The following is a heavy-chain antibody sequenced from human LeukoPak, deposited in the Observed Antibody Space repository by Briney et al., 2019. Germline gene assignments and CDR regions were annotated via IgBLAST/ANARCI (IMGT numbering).Heavy chain of an antibody. CDR2: ISSNGGST. V-gene: IGHV3-64*01. CDR3: AREWELLPTAFDI. Sequence: GGSLRLSCAASGFTFSSYAMHWVRQAPGKGLEYVSAISSNGGSTYYANSVKGRFTISRDNSKNTLYLQMGGLRAEDMAVYYCAREWELLPTAFDIWGQGTMVTVSS. J-gene: IGHJ3*02. D-gene: IGHD1-26*01. CDR1: GFTFSSYA.